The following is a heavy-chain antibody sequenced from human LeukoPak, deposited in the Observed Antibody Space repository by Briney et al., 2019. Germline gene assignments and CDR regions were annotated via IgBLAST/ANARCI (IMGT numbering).Heavy chain of an antibody. J-gene: IGHJ4*02. Sequence: GGTLRLSCAASGFIFSSYGMSWVSQAPGKGLEWVSSISSSTNYIYYADSMKGRFTISRDNAKNSLYLQMNSLRAEDTAVYYCARLITAPFYFDSWGQGTLVTVSS. V-gene: IGHV3-21*01. CDR1: GFIFSSYG. CDR2: ISSSTNYI. D-gene: IGHD6-13*01. CDR3: ARLITAPFYFDS.